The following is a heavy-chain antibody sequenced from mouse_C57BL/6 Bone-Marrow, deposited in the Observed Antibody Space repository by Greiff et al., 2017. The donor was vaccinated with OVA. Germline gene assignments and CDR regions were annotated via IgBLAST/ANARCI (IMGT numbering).Heavy chain of an antibody. CDR1: GFTFSSYG. Sequence: DVMLVESGGDLVKPGGSLKLSCAASGFTFSSYGMSWVRQTPDKRLEWVATISSGGSYTYYPDSVKGRFTISRDNAKNTLYLQMSSLKSEDTAMYYCARHGDGYYPSSAMDYWGQGTSVTVSS. V-gene: IGHV5-6*02. CDR3: ARHGDGYYPSSAMDY. CDR2: ISSGGSYT. J-gene: IGHJ4*01. D-gene: IGHD2-3*01.